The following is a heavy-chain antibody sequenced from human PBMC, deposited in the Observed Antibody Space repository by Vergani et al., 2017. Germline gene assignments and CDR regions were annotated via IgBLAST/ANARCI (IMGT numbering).Heavy chain of an antibody. Sequence: QVQLQESGPGLVKPSQTLSLTCTVSGGSISSGGYYWSWIRQHPGKGLEWIGYIYYSGSTYYNLSLKSRVTISVDTSKNQFSLKLSSVTAADTAVYDCARDRREYQLLRAPYYYYMDVWGKGTTVTVSS. D-gene: IGHD2-2*01. J-gene: IGHJ6*03. CDR3: ARDRREYQLLRAPYYYYMDV. V-gene: IGHV4-31*03. CDR1: GGSISSGGYY. CDR2: IYYSGST.